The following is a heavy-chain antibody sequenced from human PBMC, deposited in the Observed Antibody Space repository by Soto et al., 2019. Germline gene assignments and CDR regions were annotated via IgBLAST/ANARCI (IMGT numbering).Heavy chain of an antibody. CDR3: ARDRGYTYGFDF. V-gene: IGHV3-48*02. CDR1: GLTFTSYS. CDR2: ISSSSSTI. D-gene: IGHD5-18*01. J-gene: IGHJ4*02. Sequence: GGSRRLSCAASGLTFTSYSMNWVRQAPGKGLEWVSFISSSSSTIYYADSVKGRFTISRDNAKNSLYLQMNSLRDEDTAVYYCARDRGYTYGFDFWGQGALVTVSS.